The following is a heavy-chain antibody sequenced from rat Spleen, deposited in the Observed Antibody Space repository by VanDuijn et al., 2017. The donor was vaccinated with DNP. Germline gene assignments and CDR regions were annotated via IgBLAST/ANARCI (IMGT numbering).Heavy chain of an antibody. CDR2: ISPGGGST. CDR1: GFTFSYYY. D-gene: IGHD1-4*01. V-gene: IGHV5-27*01. CDR3: TRGSSLPGYLDY. Sequence: EVQLVESGGGLVQPGRSLKLSCAASGFTFSYYYMAWVRQAPTKGLEWVAAISPGGGSTYYPDSVKGRFTVSRDNAENTVYLQMNSLRSEDTATYYCTRGSSLPGYLDYWGQGVLVTVSS. J-gene: IGHJ2*01.